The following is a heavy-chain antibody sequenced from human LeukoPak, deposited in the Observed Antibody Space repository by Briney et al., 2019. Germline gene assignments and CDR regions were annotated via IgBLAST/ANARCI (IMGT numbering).Heavy chain of an antibody. Sequence: GASVKVSCKASGYTFTSYGISWVRQAPGQGLEWMEWISAYNGNTNYAQKLQGRVTMTTDTSTSTAYMELRSLRCDDTAVYYCARDQYSSGWTLPLPRFDYWGRGTLVTVSS. CDR2: ISAYNGNT. CDR1: GYTFTSYG. J-gene: IGHJ4*02. V-gene: IGHV1-18*04. CDR3: ARDQYSSGWTLPLPRFDY. D-gene: IGHD6-19*01.